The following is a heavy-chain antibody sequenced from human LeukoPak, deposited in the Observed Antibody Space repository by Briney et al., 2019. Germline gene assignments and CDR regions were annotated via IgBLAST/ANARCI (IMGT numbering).Heavy chain of an antibody. J-gene: IGHJ4*02. Sequence: PGGSLRVSCAVSGITLSNYGMSWVRQAPGKGLEWVAGISERGSRTNYADSVKGRCTISTDHPKNTPYLQMTSLRAEDTSVYFCAKRGVVIRVILVGFHKEAYYFDSSGQGALVTVPS. D-gene: IGHD3-22*01. CDR3: AKRGVVIRVILVGFHKEAYYFDS. CDR1: GITLSNYG. V-gene: IGHV3-23*01. CDR2: ISERGSRT.